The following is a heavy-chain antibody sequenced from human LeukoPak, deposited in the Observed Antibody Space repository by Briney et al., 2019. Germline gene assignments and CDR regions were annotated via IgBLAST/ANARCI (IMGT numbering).Heavy chain of an antibody. CDR3: ARFRTGVSSGYPSDRQFDP. Sequence: ASVKVSCKASGGTFSSYAISWVRQAPGQGLEWMGGIIPIFGTANYAQKSQGGVTISADESTSTAYMELSSLRSEDTAVYYCARFRTGVSSGYPSDRQFDPWGQGTLVTVSS. D-gene: IGHD3-22*01. CDR2: IIPIFGTA. CDR1: GGTFSSYA. J-gene: IGHJ5*02. V-gene: IGHV1-69*01.